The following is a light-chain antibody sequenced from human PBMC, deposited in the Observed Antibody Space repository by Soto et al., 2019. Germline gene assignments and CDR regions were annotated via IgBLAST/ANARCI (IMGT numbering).Light chain of an antibody. V-gene: IGLV2-14*01. J-gene: IGLJ1*01. CDR2: EVS. CDR3: SSYTSISTLYV. Sequence: QSALTQPASVSGSPGQSITISCTGTNSDVGGYNYVSWYQQHPGKAPELMIYEVSHRPSGVSNRFSGSKSDNTASLTISGLQAEDEADYYCSSYTSISTLYVFRTGTKV. CDR1: NSDVGGYNY.